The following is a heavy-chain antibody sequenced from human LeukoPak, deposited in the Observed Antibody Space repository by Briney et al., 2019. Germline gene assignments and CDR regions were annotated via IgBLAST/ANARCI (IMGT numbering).Heavy chain of an antibody. J-gene: IGHJ4*02. CDR1: GYTFTSYG. V-gene: IGHV1-18*01. CDR2: ISAYNGNT. Sequence: ASVKVSCKASGYTFTSYGISWVRQAPGQGLEWMGWISAYNGNTNYAQKLQGRVTMTTDTSTSTAYMGLRSLRSDDTAVYYCARFAPQIYCSSTSCEAGTGHFDYWGQGTLVTVSS. D-gene: IGHD2-2*01. CDR3: ARFAPQIYCSSTSCEAGTGHFDY.